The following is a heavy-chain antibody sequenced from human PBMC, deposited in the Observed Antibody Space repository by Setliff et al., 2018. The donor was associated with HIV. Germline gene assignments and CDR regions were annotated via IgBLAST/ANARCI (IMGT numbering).Heavy chain of an antibody. J-gene: IGHJ4*02. CDR2: INYSGST. V-gene: IGHV4-39*01. CDR3: ARLAASIAARRRFDY. CDR1: GGSISSNNYY. Sequence: PSETLSLTCTVSGGSISSNNYYWGWIRQPPGKGLEWIGSINYSGSTYQNPSLKSRVTISVDTSKNQYSLKLSSVTAADTAVYYCARLAASIAARRRFDYWGQGTLVTVS. D-gene: IGHD6-6*01.